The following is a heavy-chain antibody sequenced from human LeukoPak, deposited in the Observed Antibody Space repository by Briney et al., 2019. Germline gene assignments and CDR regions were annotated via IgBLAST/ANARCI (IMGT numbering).Heavy chain of an antibody. V-gene: IGHV3-7*01. CDR1: GFTFSSYW. D-gene: IGHD3-16*01. Sequence: GGTLRLSCAASGFTFSSYWMSWVRQAPGKGLEWVANIKQDGSEKYYVDSVKGRFTISRDNAKNSLYLQMNSLRAEDTAVYYCARDRVMRYYYYMDVWGKGTTVTVSS. J-gene: IGHJ6*03. CDR2: IKQDGSEK. CDR3: ARDRVMRYYYYMDV.